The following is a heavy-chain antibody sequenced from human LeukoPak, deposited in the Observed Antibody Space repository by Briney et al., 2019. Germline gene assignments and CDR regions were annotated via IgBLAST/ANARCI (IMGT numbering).Heavy chain of an antibody. Sequence: YIYYSRSTNYNPSLNSRVTISVDTSKNHFSLKLSSVTAADTAVYYCARGSPLTTVGAFDIWGQGTMVTVSS. CDR3: ARGSPLTTVGAFDI. J-gene: IGHJ3*02. CDR2: IYYSRST. D-gene: IGHD4-23*01. V-gene: IGHV4-61*03.